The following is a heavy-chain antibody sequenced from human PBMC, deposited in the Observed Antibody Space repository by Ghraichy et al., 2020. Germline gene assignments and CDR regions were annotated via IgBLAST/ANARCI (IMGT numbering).Heavy chain of an antibody. CDR3: ARGRVDTAMVTGYDYYYMDV. CDR2: IYYSGST. J-gene: IGHJ6*03. Sequence: SETLSLTCTVSGGSISSYYWSWIRQPPGKGLEWIGYIYYSGSTNYNPSLKSRVTILVDTSKNQFSLKLSSVTAADTAVYYCARGRVDTAMVTGYDYYYMDVWGKGTTVTVSS. D-gene: IGHD5-18*01. V-gene: IGHV4-59*01. CDR1: GGSISSYY.